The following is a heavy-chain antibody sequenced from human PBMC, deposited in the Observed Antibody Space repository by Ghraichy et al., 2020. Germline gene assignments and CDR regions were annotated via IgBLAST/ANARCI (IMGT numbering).Heavy chain of an antibody. V-gene: IGHV1-46*03. CDR3: ARDTSTNGAITMIVVVNTRSFDY. J-gene: IGHJ4*02. CDR2: INPSGGST. Sequence: ASVKVSCKASGYTFTSYYMHWVRQAPGQGLEWMGIINPSGGSTSYAQKFQGRVTMTRDTSTSTVYMELSSLRSEDTAVYYCARDTSTNGAITMIVVVNTRSFDYWGQGTLVTVSS. CDR1: GYTFTSYY. D-gene: IGHD3-22*01.